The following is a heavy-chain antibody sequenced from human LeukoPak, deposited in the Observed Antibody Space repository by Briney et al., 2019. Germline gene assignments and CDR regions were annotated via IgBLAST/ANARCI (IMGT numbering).Heavy chain of an antibody. Sequence: GVSLRLSCAASGFTFTSYWMHWVRHAPGKGLVWVSGINSDGSRSNYADSVKGRFTISRDNAKNTLYLQMNSLRAEDTAVYYCASAVVTPFDYWGQGTLVTVSS. D-gene: IGHD4-23*01. CDR3: ASAVVTPFDY. V-gene: IGHV3-74*01. CDR2: INSDGSRS. CDR1: GFTFTSYW. J-gene: IGHJ4*02.